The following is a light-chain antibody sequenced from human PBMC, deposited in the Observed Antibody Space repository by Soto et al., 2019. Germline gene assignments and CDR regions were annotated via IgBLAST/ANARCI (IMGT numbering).Light chain of an antibody. V-gene: IGKV1-17*03. Sequence: DIQMTQSPSAMSASVGDRITITCRASQDISSYVAWFQQKPGKVPKRLIYAASSLQSGVPSRFSGSGSGTGFALTIASLQPEDFATYYCLQHYTYPWTFGRGTKVEIK. CDR1: QDISSY. J-gene: IGKJ1*01. CDR2: AAS. CDR3: LQHYTYPWT.